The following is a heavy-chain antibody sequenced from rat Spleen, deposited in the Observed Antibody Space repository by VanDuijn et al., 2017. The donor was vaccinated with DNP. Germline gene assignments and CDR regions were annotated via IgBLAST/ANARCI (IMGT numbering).Heavy chain of an antibody. Sequence: EVQLVESGGGLMQPGRSLKLSCAASGFIFSNYDVAWVRQAPMKGLEWVAYIRYDGGSTYYGDSVKGHFTISRDNAKSTLYLQMDSLRSEDTATYYCTTFEGTNAWGQGTSVTVSS. CDR1: GFIFSNYD. V-gene: IGHV5-27*01. CDR3: TTFEGTNA. D-gene: IGHD1-11*01. CDR2: IRYDGGST. J-gene: IGHJ4*01.